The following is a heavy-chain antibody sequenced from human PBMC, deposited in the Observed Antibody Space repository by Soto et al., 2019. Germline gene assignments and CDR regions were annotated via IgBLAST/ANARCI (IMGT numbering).Heavy chain of an antibody. V-gene: IGHV4-61*01. Sequence: PLEILSLTCTVSGDSVNSGSCHWSWIRQFPGGDLEWLGYIYYSGNTYSNPSLKSRLTMSVDTSKNQFSLKVTSVTAADTAVYYCARHWDYDRTGADWFDPWGHGTLVTVSS. CDR3: ARHWDYDRTGADWFDP. D-gene: IGHD3-22*01. J-gene: IGHJ5*02. CDR1: GDSVNSGSCH. CDR2: IYYSGNT.